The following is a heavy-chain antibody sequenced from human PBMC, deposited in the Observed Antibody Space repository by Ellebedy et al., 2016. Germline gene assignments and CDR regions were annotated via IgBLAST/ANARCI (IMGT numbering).Heavy chain of an antibody. Sequence: ASVKVSCKASGYTFTSYYVHWVRQAPGQGLEWMGLINPSGGSTNYAQKFQGRVTMTRDTSTSTLYMELSGLRSEDTAVYYCARIKGYCSSTSCSYGMDVWGQGTTVTVSS. CDR2: INPSGGST. CDR3: ARIKGYCSSTSCSYGMDV. J-gene: IGHJ6*02. V-gene: IGHV1-46*01. D-gene: IGHD2-2*01. CDR1: GYTFTSYY.